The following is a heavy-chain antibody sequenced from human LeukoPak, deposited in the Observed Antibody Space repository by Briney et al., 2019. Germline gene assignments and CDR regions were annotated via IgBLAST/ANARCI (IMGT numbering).Heavy chain of an antibody. CDR1: GFTFSSYA. CDR2: ISHDGSNK. J-gene: IGHJ3*02. V-gene: IGHV3-30-3*01. Sequence: PGGSLRLSCAASGFTFSSYAMHWVRQAPGKGLEWVAVISHDGSNKYYADSVKGRFTISRDNSKNTLYLQMNSLRAEDTAVYYCARDRLVVWAFDIWGQGTMVTVSS. D-gene: IGHD2-8*02. CDR3: ARDRLVVWAFDI.